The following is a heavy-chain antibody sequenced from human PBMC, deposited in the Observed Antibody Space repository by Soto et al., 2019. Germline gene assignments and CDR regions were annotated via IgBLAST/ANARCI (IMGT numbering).Heavy chain of an antibody. CDR2: ISHSGSYI. CDR1: GFSFGDYI. D-gene: IGHD4-17*01. Sequence: AQLVESGGSLVKPGGSLRLSCAASGFSFGDYIMNWVRQAPGRGLEWVASISHSGSYIFYADSVKGHFTISRDNSRESLSLQMNSLRVDDTAIYYCASPRDYCVTTSNCFIAFDIWGQGTRVTVSS. J-gene: IGHJ3*02. CDR3: ASPRDYCVTTSNCFIAFDI. V-gene: IGHV3-21*01.